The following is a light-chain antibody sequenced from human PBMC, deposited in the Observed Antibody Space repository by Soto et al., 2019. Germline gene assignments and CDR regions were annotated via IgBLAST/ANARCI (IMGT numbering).Light chain of an antibody. CDR1: QGISNH. Sequence: DIQFTQSPSFLSASVGDIVTIIVRASQGISNHLNWYQQKPGKAPKLLIYDASSLESGVPQRFSGSGSGTEFTLTISSLQTDDFSTYYCQQYHSYWTFGQGTKVDIK. V-gene: IGKV1-5*02. J-gene: IGKJ1*01. CDR3: QQYHSYWT. CDR2: DAS.